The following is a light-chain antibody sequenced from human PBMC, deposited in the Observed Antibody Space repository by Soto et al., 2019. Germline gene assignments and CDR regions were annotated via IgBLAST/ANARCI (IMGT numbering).Light chain of an antibody. Sequence: QPVLTQPPSVSGAPGQRVTISCTGSSSNIGAGYNVHWYQQLPGTAPKLLIYGNNNRPSGVPDRFSGSKSGTSASLVITGLQAEDEADYYCQSFDSSLSASVFGGGTKLTV. J-gene: IGLJ2*01. CDR3: QSFDSSLSASV. CDR1: SSNIGAGYN. V-gene: IGLV1-40*01. CDR2: GNN.